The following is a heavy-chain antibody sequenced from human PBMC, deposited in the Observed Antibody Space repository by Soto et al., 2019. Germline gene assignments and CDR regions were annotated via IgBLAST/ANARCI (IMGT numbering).Heavy chain of an antibody. J-gene: IGHJ6*02. CDR1: GGTFSSYA. CDR2: IIPIFGTA. CDR3: ASLGWGYSGYDTYYYYYGMDV. V-gene: IGHV1-69*06. D-gene: IGHD5-12*01. Sequence: RASVKVSCKASGGTFSSYAISWVRQAPGQGLEWMGGIIPIFGTANYAQKFQGRVTITADKSTSTAYMELSSLRSEDTAVYYCASLGWGYSGYDTYYYYYGMDVWGQGTTVTVSS.